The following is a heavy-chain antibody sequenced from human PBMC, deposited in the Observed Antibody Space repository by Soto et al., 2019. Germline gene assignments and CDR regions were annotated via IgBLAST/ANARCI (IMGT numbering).Heavy chain of an antibody. CDR2: LSRSGGAT. J-gene: IGHJ5*02. D-gene: IGHD1-1*01. Sequence: TGGSLRLSCPASGFNTSFYSMSWVRQTPGKGLEWVAALSRSGGATYYADSVRGRFTISRDASKDTLFLQMRNLRAEDTAIYYCSKGEMSTIRNSFDPWGQGTLVTVSS. V-gene: IGHV3-23*01. CDR1: GFNTSFYS. CDR3: SKGEMSTIRNSFDP.